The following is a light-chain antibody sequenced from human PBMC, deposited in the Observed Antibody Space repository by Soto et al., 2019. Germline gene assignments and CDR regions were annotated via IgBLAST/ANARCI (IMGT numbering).Light chain of an antibody. J-gene: IGKJ5*01. CDR2: DAS. CDR3: QQRSAWPIT. V-gene: IGKV3-11*01. Sequence: EVVLTQSPATLSLSPGEGATLSCRASQSINTNLAWYQQNPGQAPRLLIYDASNRATGIPARFSGSGSGTDFTLTISSLEPEDFEVYYCQQRSAWPITFGQGTRLE. CDR1: QSINTN.